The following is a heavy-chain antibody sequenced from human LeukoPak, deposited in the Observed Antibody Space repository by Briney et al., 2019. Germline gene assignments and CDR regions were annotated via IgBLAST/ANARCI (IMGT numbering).Heavy chain of an antibody. CDR2: ISYDGSNK. CDR3: AKAGSSSFGWGIYYFDY. J-gene: IGHJ4*02. CDR1: GFTFSSYG. Sequence: PGGSLRLSCAASGFTFSSYGMHWVRQAPGKGLEWVAVISYDGSNKYYADSVKGRFTISRDNSKNTLYLQMNSLRAEDTAVYYCAKAGSSSFGWGIYYFDYWGQGTLVTVSS. D-gene: IGHD6-13*01. V-gene: IGHV3-30*18.